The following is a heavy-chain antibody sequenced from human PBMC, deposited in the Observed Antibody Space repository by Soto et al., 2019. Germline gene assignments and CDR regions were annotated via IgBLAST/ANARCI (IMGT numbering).Heavy chain of an antibody. CDR2: IRSKAYGGTT. Sequence: GGSLRLSCTASGFTFGDYAMSWFRQAPGKGLEWVGFIRSKAYGGTTEYAASVKGRFTISRDDSKSIAYLQMNSLKTEDTAVYYCTRVVGGTVTLYYYYMDVWGKGTTVTVSS. J-gene: IGHJ6*03. D-gene: IGHD4-17*01. CDR3: TRVVGGTVTLYYYYMDV. V-gene: IGHV3-49*03. CDR1: GFTFGDYA.